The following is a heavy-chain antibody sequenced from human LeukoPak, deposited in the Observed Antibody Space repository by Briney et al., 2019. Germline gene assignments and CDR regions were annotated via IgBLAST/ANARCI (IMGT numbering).Heavy chain of an antibody. J-gene: IGHJ4*01. D-gene: IGHD6-19*01. CDR3: AGRGLSTGWTFDY. V-gene: IGHV4-4*07. CDR2: IHTSGST. Sequence: SETLSLTRSVSGGSISTYYWSWIRQPAGKGLEWIAQIHTSGSTNFNPSLKSRVSISMDTPNNQFSLMISSVTAADTAIYYCAGRGLSTGWTFDYWGNGTLVTVSS. CDR1: GGSISTYY.